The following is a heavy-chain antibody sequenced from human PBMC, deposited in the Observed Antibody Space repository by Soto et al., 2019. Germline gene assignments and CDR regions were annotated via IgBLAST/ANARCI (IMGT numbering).Heavy chain of an antibody. CDR1: GFTFISSG. Sequence: GGSLRLSCAASGFTFISSGVSWVLQAPGKGLQWVSTITNNGGGTYYADSVKGRFTISRDNSRNTLYLQMNSLRADDTAVYYCAKRGGAPPRYFDYWGQGTLVTVSS. CDR2: ITNNGGGT. V-gene: IGHV3-23*01. D-gene: IGHD3-16*01. CDR3: AKRGGAPPRYFDY. J-gene: IGHJ4*02.